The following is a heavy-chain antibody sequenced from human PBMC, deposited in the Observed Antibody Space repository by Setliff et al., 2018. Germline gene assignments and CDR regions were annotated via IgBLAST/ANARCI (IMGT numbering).Heavy chain of an antibody. Sequence: SETLSLTCTVSDVSISGYYWSWIRQPPGKGLEWIGTIYYSGLTYYTPSLKGRVSISVDTSKKQFYLKLTSVTAADMAVYYCARGYCSSSGCFFAGWFDPWGQGTLVTVSS. CDR2: IYYSGLT. D-gene: IGHD2-2*01. CDR1: DVSISGYY. CDR3: ARGYCSSSGCFFAGWFDP. V-gene: IGHV4-59*04. J-gene: IGHJ5*02.